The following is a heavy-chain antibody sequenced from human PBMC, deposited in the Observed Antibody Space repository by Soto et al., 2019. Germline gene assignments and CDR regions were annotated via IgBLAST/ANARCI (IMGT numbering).Heavy chain of an antibody. CDR2: ISGSGNYT. CDR3: AREGTNNYNEYYFDS. J-gene: IGHJ4*02. D-gene: IGHD4-4*01. Sequence: LRLSCAASGFTFSSYSMNWVRQAPGKGLEWVSSISGSGNYTHYADFLRGRFTISRDNAKTSLYLQMNSLRAEDTAVYYCAREGTNNYNEYYFDSWGQGTVVTVS. CDR1: GFTFSSYS. V-gene: IGHV3-21*01.